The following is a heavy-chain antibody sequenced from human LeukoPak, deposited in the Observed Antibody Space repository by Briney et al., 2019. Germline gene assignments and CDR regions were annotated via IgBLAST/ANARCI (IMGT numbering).Heavy chain of an antibody. J-gene: IGHJ6*02. V-gene: IGHV3-43*02. CDR1: GFNIGPYA. CDR3: ATWAFYHNLDV. Sequence: GGSLRLSCAASGFNIGPYAMYWVRQGPGRGLEWVSVIKADGSGTFYSDSVRDRFTTSRDNSKNSLYLQMSSLTSDDTALYYCATWAFYHNLDVWGQGTTVAVSS. CDR2: IKADGSGT. D-gene: IGHD2/OR15-2a*01.